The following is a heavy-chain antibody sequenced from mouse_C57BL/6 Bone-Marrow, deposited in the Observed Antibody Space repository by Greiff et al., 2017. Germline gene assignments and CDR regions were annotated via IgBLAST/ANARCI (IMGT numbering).Heavy chain of an antibody. V-gene: IGHV1-54*01. D-gene: IGHD1-1*01. J-gene: IGHJ2*01. Sequence: QVQLKQSGAELVRPGTSVKVSCKASGYAFTNYLIEWVKQRPGQGLEWIGVINPGSGGTNYNEKFKGKATLTADKSSSTAYMQLSSLTSEDSAVYFCARRNGSLYFDYWGQGTTLTVSS. CDR1: GYAFTNYL. CDR3: ARRNGSLYFDY. CDR2: INPGSGGT.